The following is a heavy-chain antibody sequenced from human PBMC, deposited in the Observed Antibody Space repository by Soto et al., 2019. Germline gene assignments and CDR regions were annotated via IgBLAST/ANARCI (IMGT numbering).Heavy chain of an antibody. V-gene: IGHV5-10-1*03. Sequence: EVQLVQSGAEVKKPGESLRISCKGSGYSFTSYWISWVRQMPGKGLEWMGRIDPSDSYTNYSPSFQGHVTISADKSISTAYLQWSSLKASDTAMYYCARHGGELDFYYYGMDVWGQGTTVTVSS. CDR3: ARHGGELDFYYYGMDV. J-gene: IGHJ6*02. D-gene: IGHD2-15*01. CDR2: IDPSDSYT. CDR1: GYSFTSYW.